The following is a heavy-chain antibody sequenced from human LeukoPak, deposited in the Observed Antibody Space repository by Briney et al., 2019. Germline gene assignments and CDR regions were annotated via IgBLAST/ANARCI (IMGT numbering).Heavy chain of an antibody. D-gene: IGHD2-15*01. CDR2: IIPIFGTA. Sequence: ASVKVSCKASGGTSSSYAISWVRQAPGQGLEWMGGIIPIFGTANYAQKFQGRVTITADESTSTAYMELSSLRSEDTAVYCCARESCSGGSCAFDIWGQGTMVTVSS. J-gene: IGHJ3*02. CDR1: GGTSSSYA. CDR3: ARESCSGGSCAFDI. V-gene: IGHV1-69*13.